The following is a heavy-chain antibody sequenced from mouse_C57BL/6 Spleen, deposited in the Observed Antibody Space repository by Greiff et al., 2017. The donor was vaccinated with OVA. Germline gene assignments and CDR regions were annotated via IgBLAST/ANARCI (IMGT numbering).Heavy chain of an antibody. V-gene: IGHV1-50*01. CDR1: GYTFTSYW. J-gene: IGHJ2*01. CDR2: IDPSDSYT. Sequence: QVQLQQSGAELVKPGASVKLSCKASGYTFTSYWMQWVKQRPGQGLEWIGEIDPSDSYTNYNQKFKGKATLTVDTSSSTAYMQLSSLTSEDSAVYYCARSSGDWGQGTTLTVSS. CDR3: ARSSGD.